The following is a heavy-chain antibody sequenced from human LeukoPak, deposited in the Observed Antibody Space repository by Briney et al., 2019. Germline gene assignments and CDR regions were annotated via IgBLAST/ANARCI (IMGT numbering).Heavy chain of an antibody. D-gene: IGHD5-18*01. CDR3: ARGGYSYVLDY. V-gene: IGHV3-53*01. CDR2: IYPAGGT. CDR1: GFSVSTIY. J-gene: IGHJ4*02. Sequence: SGGSLRLSCAASGFSVSTIYMTWVRQAPGKGLEWVSLIYPAGGTYYADSVKGRFTISRDNSNNTLYLQMNSLRAEDTAVYYCARGGYSYVLDYWGQGTLVTVSS.